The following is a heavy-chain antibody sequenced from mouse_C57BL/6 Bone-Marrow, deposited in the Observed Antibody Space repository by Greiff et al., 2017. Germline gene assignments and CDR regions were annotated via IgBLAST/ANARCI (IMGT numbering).Heavy chain of an antibody. CDR3: ARDLPVAY. V-gene: IGHV3-6*01. CDR1: GYSITSGYY. Sequence: EVKLVESGPGLVKPSQSLSLTCSVTGYSITSGYYWNWIRQFPGNKLEWMGYISYDGSNNYNPSLKNRISITRDTSKNQFFLKLNSVTTEDTATYYCARDLPVAYWGQGTLVTVSA. J-gene: IGHJ3*01. CDR2: ISYDGSN.